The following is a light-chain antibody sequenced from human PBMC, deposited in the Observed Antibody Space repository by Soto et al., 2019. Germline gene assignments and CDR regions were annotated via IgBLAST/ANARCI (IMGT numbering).Light chain of an antibody. V-gene: IGKV1-27*01. CDR1: QGIRNF. J-gene: IGKJ3*01. Sequence: DIQMTQSPTSLSASVGDRVTITCQASQGIRNFVAWYQQEPGKAPKLLIYAASTLQSGVPSRFSGSGSGTDFTLTINSLQPEDVATYSCQKYSSVPVFGPGTKVEIK. CDR3: QKYSSVPV. CDR2: AAS.